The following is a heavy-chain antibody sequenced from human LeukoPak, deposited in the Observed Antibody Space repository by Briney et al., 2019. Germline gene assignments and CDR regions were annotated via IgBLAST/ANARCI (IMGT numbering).Heavy chain of an antibody. CDR2: IKSKTDGGTT. Sequence: GGSLRLSCAASGFTFSNAWMSWVRQAPGKGLEWVGRIKSKTDGGTTDYAAPVKGRCTISRDDSKNTLYLQMNSLKTEDTAVYYCTTEPDSSGYYYWFGFDYWGQGTLVTVSS. CDR3: TTEPDSSGYYYWFGFDY. J-gene: IGHJ4*02. CDR1: GFTFSNAW. V-gene: IGHV3-15*01. D-gene: IGHD3-22*01.